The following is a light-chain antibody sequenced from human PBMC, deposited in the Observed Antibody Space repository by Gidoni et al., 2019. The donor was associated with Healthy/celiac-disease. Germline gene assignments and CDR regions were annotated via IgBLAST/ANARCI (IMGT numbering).Light chain of an antibody. CDR1: QSISSY. J-gene: IGKJ4*01. CDR2: AAS. CDR3: QQSYNIPLT. V-gene: IGKV1-39*01. Sequence: IQMTQSPSSLSASVGDRVTITCRASQSISSYLNWYQQKPGKAPKLLIYAASSLQSGVPSRFSGSGSGTDFTLTISSLQPEDCATYYCQQSYNIPLTFGGGTKVEIK.